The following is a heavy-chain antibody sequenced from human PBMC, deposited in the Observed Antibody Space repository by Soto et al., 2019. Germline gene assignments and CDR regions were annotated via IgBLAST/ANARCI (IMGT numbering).Heavy chain of an antibody. CDR2: ISSSGGTT. J-gene: IGHJ6*03. CDR3: AKRGTSRVDRFYYMDV. V-gene: IGHV3-23*01. D-gene: IGHD5-12*01. CDR1: GFSFKSDA. Sequence: GGSLRLSCAASGFSFKSDAMTWVRQAPGKGLEWVSVISSSGGTTFYADSVKGRFTISRDNSKNTLYLQMNSLRGEDTAVYYCAKRGTSRVDRFYYMDVWGNGTTVTVSS.